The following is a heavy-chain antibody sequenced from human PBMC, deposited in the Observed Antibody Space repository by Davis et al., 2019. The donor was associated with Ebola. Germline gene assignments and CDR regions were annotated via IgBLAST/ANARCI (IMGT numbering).Heavy chain of an antibody. Sequence: PSETLSLTCTVSGGSISSYYWSWIRQPPGKGLEWIGYIYYSGSTNYNPSLKSRVTISVDTSKNQFSLKLSSVTAADTAVYYCASQFGDVNAFDIWGQGTMVTVSS. D-gene: IGHD3-10*01. CDR3: ASQFGDVNAFDI. V-gene: IGHV4-59*12. CDR2: IYYSGST. CDR1: GGSISSYY. J-gene: IGHJ3*02.